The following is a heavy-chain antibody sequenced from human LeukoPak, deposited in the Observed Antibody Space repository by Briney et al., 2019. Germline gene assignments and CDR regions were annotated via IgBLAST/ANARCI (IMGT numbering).Heavy chain of an antibody. Sequence: ASVKVSCKASGGTFSSYAISWVRQAPGQGLEWMGGIIPIFGTANYAQKFQGRVTITADKSTSTAYMELSSLRSEDTAVYYCARDSEAYYYDSSGYSFDYWGQGTLVTVSS. V-gene: IGHV1-69*06. J-gene: IGHJ4*02. CDR1: GGTFSSYA. CDR2: IIPIFGTA. D-gene: IGHD3-22*01. CDR3: ARDSEAYYYDSSGYSFDY.